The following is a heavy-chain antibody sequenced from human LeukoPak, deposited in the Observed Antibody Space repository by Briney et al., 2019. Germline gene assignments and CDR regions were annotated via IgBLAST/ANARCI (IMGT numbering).Heavy chain of an antibody. J-gene: IGHJ4*02. CDR2: IKQDGSEK. CDR1: GFTFSSYA. V-gene: IGHV3-7*01. D-gene: IGHD3-3*01. Sequence: GGSLRLSCAASGFTFSSYAMSWVRQAPGKGLEWVANIKQDGSEKYYVDSVKGRFTISRDNAKNSLYLQMNSLRAEDTAVYYCARDFSGYFDYWGQGTLVTVSS. CDR3: ARDFSGYFDY.